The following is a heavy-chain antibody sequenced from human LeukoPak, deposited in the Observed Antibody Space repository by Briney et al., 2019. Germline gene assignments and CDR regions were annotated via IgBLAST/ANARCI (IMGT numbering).Heavy chain of an antibody. CDR1: GFTVSHSY. CDR3: AKTYDFWSGIPDAFDI. V-gene: IGHV3-66*01. Sequence: GGSLRLSCAVSGFTVSHSYMSWVRQAPGKGLEWVSVIYSGGSAYYADSVKGRFTISRDNSKNTLYLQMNSLRAEDTAVYYCAKTYDFWSGIPDAFDIWGQGTMVTVSS. D-gene: IGHD3-3*01. J-gene: IGHJ3*02. CDR2: IYSGGSA.